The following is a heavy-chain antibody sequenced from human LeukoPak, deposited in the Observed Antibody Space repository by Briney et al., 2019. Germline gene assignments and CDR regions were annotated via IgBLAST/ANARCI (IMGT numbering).Heavy chain of an antibody. CDR2: IYSDGITT. CDR3: ARMHYGDYLEVSDI. J-gene: IGHJ3*02. CDR1: GITFTNAW. V-gene: IGHV3-74*01. Sequence: GGSLRLSCAASGITFTNAWMSWVRQAPGKGLEWVSRIYSDGITTTYADSVKGRFTISRDNAKNTLYLQMNSLRAEDTAVYYCARMHYGDYLEVSDIWGQGTMVTVSS. D-gene: IGHD4-17*01.